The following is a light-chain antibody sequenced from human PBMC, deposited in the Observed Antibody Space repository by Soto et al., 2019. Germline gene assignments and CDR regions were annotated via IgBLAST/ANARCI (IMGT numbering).Light chain of an antibody. CDR1: QSLTNNF. V-gene: IGKV3D-20*01. CDR3: QQFGNSPT. CDR2: HAS. J-gene: IGKJ4*01. Sequence: EIVLTQSPATLSLSPGERVTLSCGASQSLTNNFLAWYQQRPGLAPRLLIFHASSRASGVPDRFSGSGSGTDFTLTISRLEPEDFAEYYCQQFGNSPTFGGGTKVEFK.